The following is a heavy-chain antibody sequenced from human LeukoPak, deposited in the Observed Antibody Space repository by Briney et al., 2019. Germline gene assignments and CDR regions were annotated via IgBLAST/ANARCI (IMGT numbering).Heavy chain of an antibody. D-gene: IGHD5-18*01. J-gene: IGHJ3*02. Sequence: ASVKVSCKASGGTFSSYAISWVRQAPGQGLEWMGGIIPIFGTANYAQKFQGRVTITADESTSTAYMELSSLRSEDTAVYYCATVGRYSYGYWDAFDIWGQGTMVTVSS. CDR1: GGTFSSYA. V-gene: IGHV1-69*01. CDR2: IIPIFGTA. CDR3: ATVGRYSYGYWDAFDI.